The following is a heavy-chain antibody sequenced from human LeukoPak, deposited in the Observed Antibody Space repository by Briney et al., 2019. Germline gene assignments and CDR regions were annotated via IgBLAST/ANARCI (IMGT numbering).Heavy chain of an antibody. V-gene: IGHV4-38-2*01. J-gene: IGHJ3*02. CDR2: VYHSGST. CDR1: GYSISSGYY. CDR3: ARPDIVGATAAFDI. Sequence: SETLSLTCAVSGYSISSGYYWGWIRQPPGKGLEWIGSVYHSGSTYYNPSLKSRVTISVDTSKNQFSLRLSSVTAADTAVYYCARPDIVGATAAFDIWGQGTMVTVSS. D-gene: IGHD1-26*01.